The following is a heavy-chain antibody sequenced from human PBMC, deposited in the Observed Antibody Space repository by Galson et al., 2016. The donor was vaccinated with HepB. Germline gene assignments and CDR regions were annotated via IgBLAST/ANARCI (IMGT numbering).Heavy chain of an antibody. V-gene: IGHV3-74*01. Sequence: SLRLSCAGSGFTLSDYYMHWVRQGPGKGLVWVSRMNRDGSTVIYADSVRGRLTISRDNAENTLYLQMNTLGAEDTAVYYCARGQDLDVWGQGTTVTVSS. CDR1: GFTLSDYY. CDR2: MNRDGSTV. CDR3: ARGQDLDV. J-gene: IGHJ6*02.